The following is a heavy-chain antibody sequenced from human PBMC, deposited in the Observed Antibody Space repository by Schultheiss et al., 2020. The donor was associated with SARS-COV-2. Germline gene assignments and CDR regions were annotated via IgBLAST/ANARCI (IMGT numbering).Heavy chain of an antibody. J-gene: IGHJ3*02. CDR3: ARIYDSSGYYSSYAFDI. V-gene: IGHV3-30*04. CDR2: ISYDGSSK. CDR1: GFTFSSYA. D-gene: IGHD3-22*01. Sequence: GGSLRLSCVASGFTFSSYAMHWVRQAPGKGLEWVAVISYDGSSKFYADSVKGRFTISRDNAKNSLYLQMNSLRAEDTAVYYCARIYDSSGYYSSYAFDIWGQGTMVTVSS.